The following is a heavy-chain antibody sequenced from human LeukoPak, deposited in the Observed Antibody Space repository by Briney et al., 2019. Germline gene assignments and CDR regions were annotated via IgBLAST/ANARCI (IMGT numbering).Heavy chain of an antibody. CDR2: ISAYNGNT. D-gene: IGHD6-19*01. V-gene: IGHV1-18*01. Sequence: ASVKVSCEASGYTFTSYGISWVRQAPGQGLEWMGWISAYNGNTNYAQKLQGRVTMTPDTSTSTAYMELRSLRSDDTAVYYCAREGSSGWYVGYWGQGTLGTVSS. CDR1: GYTFTSYG. CDR3: AREGSSGWYVGY. J-gene: IGHJ4*02.